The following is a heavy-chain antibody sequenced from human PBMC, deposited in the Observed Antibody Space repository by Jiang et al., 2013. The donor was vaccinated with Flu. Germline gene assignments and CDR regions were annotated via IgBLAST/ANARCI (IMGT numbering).Heavy chain of an antibody. CDR1: GDSVSSNSAA. D-gene: IGHD6-6*01. CDR3: ASSSVEYSSSSQDTEYFQH. J-gene: IGHJ1*01. V-gene: IGHV6-1*01. CDR2: TYYRSKWYN. Sequence: SQTLSLTCAISGDSVSSNSAAWNWIRQSPSRGLEWLGRTYYRSKWYNDYAVSVKSRITIDPDTSKNQFSLQLNSVTPEDTAVYYCASSSVEYSSSSQDTEYFQHWGQGTLVTVSS.